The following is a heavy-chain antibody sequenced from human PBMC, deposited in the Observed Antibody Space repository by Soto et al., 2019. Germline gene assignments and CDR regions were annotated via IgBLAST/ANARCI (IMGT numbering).Heavy chain of an antibody. CDR3: ARRPGSWFDP. D-gene: IGHD3-10*01. CDR2: IFPSDSDT. Sequence: GESLKISCKASGYSFTTSWIGWVRQMPGKGLEWMGIIFPSDSDTRYSPSFQGQVTISVDKSISTAYLQWSSLKASDTAMYYCARRPGSWFDPWGQGTLVTVSS. V-gene: IGHV5-51*01. J-gene: IGHJ5*02. CDR1: GYSFTTSW.